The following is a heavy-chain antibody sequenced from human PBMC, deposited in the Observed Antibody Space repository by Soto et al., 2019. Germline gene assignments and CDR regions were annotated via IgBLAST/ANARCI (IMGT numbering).Heavy chain of an antibody. CDR2: IIPIFGTA. J-gene: IGHJ6*02. CDR1: GGTFSSYA. CDR3: AREVGLRFLEWLEYYYGMDV. Sequence: QVQLVQSGAEVKKPGSSVKVSCKASGGTFSSYAISWVRQAPGHGLEWMGGIIPIFGTANYAQKFQGRVTITADKSTSGAYVGLSSLGSEDTAVYYCAREVGLRFLEWLEYYYGMDVWGQGSTVTV. D-gene: IGHD3-3*01. V-gene: IGHV1-69*06.